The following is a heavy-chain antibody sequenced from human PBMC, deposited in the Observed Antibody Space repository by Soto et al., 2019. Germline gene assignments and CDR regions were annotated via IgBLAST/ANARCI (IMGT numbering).Heavy chain of an antibody. CDR3: AVAVAAYYYGMDV. J-gene: IGHJ6*02. V-gene: IGHV3-7*01. D-gene: IGHD6-19*01. CDR2: IKPDGSAT. CDR1: GFTFGSYW. Sequence: EVQLVESGGGLVQPGGSLRLSCAVSGFTFGSYWMNWVRLIPGKGLEWVAYIKPDGSATYYVDSVKGRFTISRDNAKNSLYLQMNSLRVEDTAVYYCAVAVAAYYYGMDVWGQGTTVTVSS.